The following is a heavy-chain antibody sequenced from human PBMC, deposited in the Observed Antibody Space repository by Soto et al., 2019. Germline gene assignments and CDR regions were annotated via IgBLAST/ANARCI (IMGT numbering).Heavy chain of an antibody. D-gene: IGHD4-17*01. CDR2: ISYDGSNK. Sequence: GGSLRLSCAASGFTFSSYTLNWVRQAPGKGLEWVAVISYDGSNKYYADSVKGRFTISRDNSKNTLYLQMNSLRAEDTAVYYCAKVGMTTVTKGGYWGQGTLVTVSS. V-gene: IGHV3-30*18. CDR1: GFTFSSYT. J-gene: IGHJ4*02. CDR3: AKVGMTTVTKGGY.